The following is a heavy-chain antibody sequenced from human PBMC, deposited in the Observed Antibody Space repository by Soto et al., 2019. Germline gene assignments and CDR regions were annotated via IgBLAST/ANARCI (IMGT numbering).Heavy chain of an antibody. Sequence: QVQLVQSGAEVKKPGASVKVSCKASGYTFTSYGISWVRQAPGQGLEWMAWISAYNGNTNHAQKRQDRVTMTTDTSTSSGYMELRGLRSDVTAVYYCAREKGDGSGSYYGFWGQGTLVTVSS. CDR3: AREKGDGSGSYYGF. D-gene: IGHD3-10*01. CDR1: GYTFTSYG. J-gene: IGHJ4*02. CDR2: ISAYNGNT. V-gene: IGHV1-18*01.